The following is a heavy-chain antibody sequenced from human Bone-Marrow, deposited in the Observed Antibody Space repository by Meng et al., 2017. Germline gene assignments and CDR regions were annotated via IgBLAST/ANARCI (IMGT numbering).Heavy chain of an antibody. J-gene: IGHJ6*02. D-gene: IGHD2-8*01. CDR2: ISYDGSNK. CDR1: GFTFSSYA. V-gene: IGHV3-30*04. CDR3: ARRRGNDHPQDGMDV. Sequence: GGSLRLSCAASGFTFSSYAMHWVRQAPGKGLEWVAVISYDGSNKYYADSVKGRFTISRDNSKNTLYLQMNSLRAEDTAVYYCARRRGNDHPQDGMDVRGQGTTVTVSS.